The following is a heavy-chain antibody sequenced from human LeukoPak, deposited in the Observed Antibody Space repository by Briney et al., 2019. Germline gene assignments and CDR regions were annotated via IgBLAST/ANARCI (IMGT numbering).Heavy chain of an antibody. J-gene: IGHJ6*04. CDR1: GYTFTSYG. D-gene: IGHD3-9*01. CDR2: ISAYNGNT. V-gene: IGHV1-18*04. Sequence: ASVKVSCKASGYTFTSYGISWVRQAPGQGLEWMGWISAYNGNTNYAQKLQSRVTMTTDTSTSTAYMELRSLRSDDTAVYYCARDQHYDILTGYYYYGMDVWGKGTTVTVSS. CDR3: ARDQHYDILTGYYYYGMDV.